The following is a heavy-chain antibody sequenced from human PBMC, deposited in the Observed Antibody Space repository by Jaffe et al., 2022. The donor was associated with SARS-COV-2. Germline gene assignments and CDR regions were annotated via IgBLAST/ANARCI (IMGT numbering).Heavy chain of an antibody. V-gene: IGHV3-23*01. J-gene: IGHJ4*02. CDR1: GFTFSSYA. D-gene: IGHD2-21*02. CDR2: ISGSGGST. Sequence: EVQLLESGGGLVQPGGSLRLSCAASGFTFSSYAMSWVRQAPGKGLEWVSAISGSGGSTYYADSVKGRFTISRDNSKNTLYLQMNSLRAEDTAVYYCAKVPVRVVTAISSFDYWGQGTLVTVSS. CDR3: AKVPVRVVTAISSFDY.